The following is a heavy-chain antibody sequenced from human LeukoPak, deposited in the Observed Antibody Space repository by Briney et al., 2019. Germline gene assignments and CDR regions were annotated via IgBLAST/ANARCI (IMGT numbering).Heavy chain of an antibody. CDR3: ARVGPGPAR. J-gene: IGHJ4*02. Sequence: GGSLRLSCAASGFTFSSNYMSWVRQAPGKGLEWVSVIYSGGSTYYSDSVRGRFTIPRDHSKHPLYLQMNSLRAEDTAVYYCARVGPGPARWGQGTLVTVSS. CDR1: GFTFSSNY. V-gene: IGHV3-53*01. CDR2: IYSGGST.